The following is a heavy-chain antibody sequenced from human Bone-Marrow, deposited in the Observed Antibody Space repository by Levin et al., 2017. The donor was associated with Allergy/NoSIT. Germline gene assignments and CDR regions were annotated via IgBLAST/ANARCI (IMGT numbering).Heavy chain of an antibody. J-gene: IGHJ4*02. V-gene: IGHV3-15*01. Sequence: PGGSLRLSCAMSDFSFSFSNAEMSWVRQAPGKGLEWVGHIKGKIDGGTTDYAAVVKGRFSISRDDARHTVYLQMNSLKNDDTAVYFCATDDGSAVHLGFWGQGILVSVSS. CDR3: ATDDGSAVHLGF. CDR2: IKGKIDGGTT. CDR1: DFSFSFSNAE. D-gene: IGHD5-24*01.